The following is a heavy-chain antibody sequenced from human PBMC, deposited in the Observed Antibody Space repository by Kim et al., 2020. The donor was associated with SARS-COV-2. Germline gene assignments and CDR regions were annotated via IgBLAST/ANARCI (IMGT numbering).Heavy chain of an antibody. J-gene: IGHJ4*02. Sequence: GGSLRLSCAASGFPFSNYAMSWVRQAPGKGLEWVSGLTSSGVITYYSDSVKGRFTISRDNSKNTLFLQMNSLRAEDTALYYCAKGIDYSSSWYFDYWGQGTLVTVSS. D-gene: IGHD6-13*01. CDR1: GFPFSNYA. CDR2: LTSSGVIT. CDR3: AKGIDYSSSWYFDY. V-gene: IGHV3-23*01.